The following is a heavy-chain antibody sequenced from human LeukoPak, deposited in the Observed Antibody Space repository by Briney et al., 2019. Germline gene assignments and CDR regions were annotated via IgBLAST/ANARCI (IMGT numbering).Heavy chain of an antibody. CDR3: ATDPGGDIVVVPAATGFDY. CDR2: ISYDGSNK. Sequence: GGSLRLSCAASGFTFSSYAMHWVRQAPGKGLEWVAVISYDGSNKYYADSVKGRFTISRDNSKNTPYLQMNSLRAEDTAVYYCATDPGGDIVVVPAATGFDYWGQGTLVTVSS. V-gene: IGHV3-30*04. J-gene: IGHJ4*02. D-gene: IGHD2-2*01. CDR1: GFTFSSYA.